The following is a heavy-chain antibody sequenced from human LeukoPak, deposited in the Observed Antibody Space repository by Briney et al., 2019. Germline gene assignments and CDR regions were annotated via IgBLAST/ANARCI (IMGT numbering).Heavy chain of an antibody. Sequence: PGGSLRLSCAASGFTFSSYWMHWVRQAPGEGLVWVSRINSDGSSTSYADSVKGRFTISRDNAKNTLYLQMNSLRAEDTAAYYCARVFWYDSSFDYWGQGTLVTVSS. V-gene: IGHV3-74*01. D-gene: IGHD3-22*01. CDR1: GFTFSSYW. J-gene: IGHJ4*02. CDR3: ARVFWYDSSFDY. CDR2: INSDGSST.